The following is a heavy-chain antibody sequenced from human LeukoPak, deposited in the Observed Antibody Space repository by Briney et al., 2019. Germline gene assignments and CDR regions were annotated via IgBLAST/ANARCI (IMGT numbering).Heavy chain of an antibody. J-gene: IGHJ4*02. CDR2: ISHDGSNK. V-gene: IGHV3-30*18. Sequence: GGSLRLSCAASGFTFSSYGMHWVRQAPGKGLEWVAAISHDGSNKYYADSVKGRFTISRDNSKNTLYLQMNSLRAEDTAVYYCAKGGIITTLGPPSDYWGQGTLVTVSS. CDR3: AKGGIITTLGPPSDY. CDR1: GFTFSSYG. D-gene: IGHD3-16*01.